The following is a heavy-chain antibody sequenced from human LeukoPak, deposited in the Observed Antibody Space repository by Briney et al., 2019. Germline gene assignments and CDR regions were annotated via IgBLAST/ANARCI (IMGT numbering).Heavy chain of an antibody. Sequence: ASVKVSCKASGYTFTSYGTSWVRQAPGQGLEWMGWISAYNGNTNYAQKLQGRVTMTTDTSTSTAYMELRSLRSDDTAVYYCARVVAAAETSEQFDYWGQGTLVTVSS. D-gene: IGHD2-15*01. CDR1: GYTFTSYG. CDR2: ISAYNGNT. V-gene: IGHV1-18*01. CDR3: ARVVAAAETSEQFDY. J-gene: IGHJ4*02.